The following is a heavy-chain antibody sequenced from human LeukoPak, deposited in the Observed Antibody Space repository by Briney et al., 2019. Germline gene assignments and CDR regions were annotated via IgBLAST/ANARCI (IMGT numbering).Heavy chain of an antibody. CDR3: AKGGYSS. Sequence: GGSLRLSCSASGFTFKSYAMHWVRQAPGKGLEWVSAITGSGGTTYYADFVKGRFTISRDNSKNTLYLQMNGLRAEDTAVYHCAKGGYSSWGQGTRVTASS. J-gene: IGHJ4*02. D-gene: IGHD3-16*02. CDR1: GFTFKSYA. V-gene: IGHV3-23*01. CDR2: ITGSGGTT.